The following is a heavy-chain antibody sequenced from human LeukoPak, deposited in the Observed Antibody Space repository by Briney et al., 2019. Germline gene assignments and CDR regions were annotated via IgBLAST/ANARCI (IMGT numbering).Heavy chain of an antibody. J-gene: IGHJ4*02. CDR3: ARDVVDSSSLGGHY. Sequence: SETLSLTCTVSGGSISSAGYYWSWIRQPAGKGLEWIGRIYTSGSTNYNPSLKSRVTISIDTSKNQFSLKLSSVTAADTAVYYCARDVVDSSSLGGHYSGQGTLVTVSS. CDR1: GGSISSAGYY. D-gene: IGHD6-13*01. CDR2: IYTSGST. V-gene: IGHV4-61*02.